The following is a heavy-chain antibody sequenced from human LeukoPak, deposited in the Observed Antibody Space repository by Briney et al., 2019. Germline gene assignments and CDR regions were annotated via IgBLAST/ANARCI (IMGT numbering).Heavy chain of an antibody. V-gene: IGHV3-53*01. CDR2: FYSGGTT. J-gene: IGHJ5*02. Sequence: GALRLSCAASGFTVSSNYMSWVRQAPGKGLEWVSIFYSGGTTYYADSVKGRFTISRDNSKNTLYLQMNSLRAEDTAVYYCARGYSSGWYSNHWGQGTLVTVSS. D-gene: IGHD6-19*01. CDR1: GFTVSSNY. CDR3: ARGYSSGWYSNH.